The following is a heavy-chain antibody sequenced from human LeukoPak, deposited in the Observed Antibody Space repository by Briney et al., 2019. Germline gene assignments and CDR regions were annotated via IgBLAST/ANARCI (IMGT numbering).Heavy chain of an antibody. D-gene: IGHD3-10*01. Sequence: QTGGSLRLACAASGFTISHYWMSWVRQAPGEGLEWVANINQDGSVEHYVDSVKGRFTISRDNAKNSLYLQMNTLRAEDTAVYYCTRDCCGSWSHDYWGRGAVVTVSS. CDR2: INQDGSVE. CDR3: TRDCCGSWSHDY. J-gene: IGHJ4*02. CDR1: GFTISHYW. V-gene: IGHV3-7*04.